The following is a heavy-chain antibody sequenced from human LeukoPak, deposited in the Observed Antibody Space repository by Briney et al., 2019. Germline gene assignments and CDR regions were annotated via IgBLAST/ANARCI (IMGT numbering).Heavy chain of an antibody. CDR1: GGSISSYY. J-gene: IGHJ3*02. CDR3: ARDCTSPGLFPDEGAFDI. CDR2: IYTSGST. Sequence: SETLSLTCTVSGGSISSYYWAWIRQPAGKGLEWIGRIYTSGSTNYNPSLKSRVTMSVDTSKNQFSLKLSSVTAADTAVYYCARDCTSPGLFPDEGAFDIWGQGTMVTVSS. V-gene: IGHV4-4*07. D-gene: IGHD2-8*01.